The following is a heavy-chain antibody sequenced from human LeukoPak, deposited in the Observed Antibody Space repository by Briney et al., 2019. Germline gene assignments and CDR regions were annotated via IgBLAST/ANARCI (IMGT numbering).Heavy chain of an antibody. D-gene: IGHD2-2*01. CDR2: IIPIFGTA. J-gene: IGHJ4*02. CDR1: GGTFSSYA. V-gene: IGHV1-69*13. Sequence: GASVKVSCKASGGTFSSYAISWVRQAPGQGLEWMGGIIPIFGTANYAQKFQGRVTITADESTSTAYMELSSLRSEDTAVYYCVLGYCSSTSCPPIPYYFDYWGQGTLVTVSS. CDR3: VLGYCSSTSCPPIPYYFDY.